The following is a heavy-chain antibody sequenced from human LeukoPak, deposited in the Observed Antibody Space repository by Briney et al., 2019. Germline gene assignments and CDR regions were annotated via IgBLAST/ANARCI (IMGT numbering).Heavy chain of an antibody. Sequence: ASETLSLTCTVSGGSISSHYWSWIRQPPGRGLEWIGYIYYSGSTNYNPSLKSRVTISVDTSKNQFSLKLSSVTAADTAVYYCARGQVDTHFDYWGPGTLVTVSS. J-gene: IGHJ4*02. CDR1: GGSISSHY. V-gene: IGHV4-59*11. D-gene: IGHD2-2*02. CDR2: IYYSGST. CDR3: ARGQVDTHFDY.